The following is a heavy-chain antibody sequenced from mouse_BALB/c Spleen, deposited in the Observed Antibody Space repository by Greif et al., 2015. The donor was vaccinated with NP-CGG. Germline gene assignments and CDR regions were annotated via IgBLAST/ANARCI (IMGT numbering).Heavy chain of an antibody. J-gene: IGHJ4*01. CDR1: GYTFPSYY. Sequence: VQLQQSGAELVKPGASVKLSCKASGYTFPSYYMYWVKQRPGQGLEWIGEINPSNGGTNFNEKFKSKATLTVDKSSSTAYMQLSSLTSEDSAVYYCTNYAMDYWCQGTSVTVSS. CDR2: INPSNGGT. V-gene: IGHV1S81*02. CDR3: TNYAMDY.